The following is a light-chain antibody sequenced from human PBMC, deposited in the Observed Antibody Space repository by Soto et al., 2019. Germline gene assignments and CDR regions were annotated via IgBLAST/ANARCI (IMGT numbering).Light chain of an antibody. CDR3: NSYTSSGSYLL. Sequence: QSALTQPASVSGSPGQSSTISCTGSSSDVGYNSYVSWYQHHPGKAPKLMIYDVDVRPSGVSNRFSGSKSGNTASLTISWLQAEDEADYYCNSYTSSGSYLLFGGGTKLTVL. V-gene: IGLV2-14*03. CDR1: SSDVGYNSY. CDR2: DVD. J-gene: IGLJ2*01.